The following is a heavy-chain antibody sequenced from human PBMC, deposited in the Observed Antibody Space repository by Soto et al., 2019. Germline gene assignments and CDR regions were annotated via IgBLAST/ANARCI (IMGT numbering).Heavy chain of an antibody. CDR2: IYYSGST. J-gene: IGHJ5*02. CDR3: ARDGLGYSYGAHWFDP. CDR1: GGSVSSGSYY. Sequence: QVQLQESGPGLVKPSETLSLTCTVSGGSVSSGSYYWSWIRQPPGKGLEWIGYIYYSGSTNYNPSLTRRVTIPVDTSKNQFSLKLSSVTAADTAVYYCARDGLGYSYGAHWFDPWGQGTLVTVSS. D-gene: IGHD5-18*01. V-gene: IGHV4-61*01.